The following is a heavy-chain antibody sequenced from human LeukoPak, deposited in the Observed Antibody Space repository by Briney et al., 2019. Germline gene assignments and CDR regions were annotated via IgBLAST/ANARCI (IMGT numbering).Heavy chain of an antibody. D-gene: IGHD3-3*01. V-gene: IGHV3-7*01. CDR2: IKQDGSEK. J-gene: IGHJ5*02. CDR3: ARDRDDFWTLPLFDP. CDR1: GFTFSGYW. Sequence: GGSLRLSCAASGFTFSGYWMSWVRQAPGKGLEWVANIKQDGSEKYYVDSVKGRFTISRDNAKNSLYLQMNSLRAEDTAVYYCARDRDDFWTLPLFDPWGQGTLVTVSS.